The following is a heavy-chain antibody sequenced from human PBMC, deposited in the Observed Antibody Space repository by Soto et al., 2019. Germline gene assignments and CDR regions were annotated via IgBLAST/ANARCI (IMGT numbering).Heavy chain of an antibody. CDR2: VSNDGSNK. J-gene: IGHJ4*02. D-gene: IGHD6-19*01. V-gene: IGHV3-30*18. CDR3: AKVLLTYTSGWYHPHFDY. CDR1: GFTFSSYV. Sequence: ESGGGVVQPGRSLRLSCAASGFTFSSYVMHWVRQAPGKGLEWVAVVSNDGSNKDYADSVKGRFTISRDKSKNTLYLQMNSLRAEDTAVYYCAKVLLTYTSGWYHPHFDYWGQGTLVTVSS.